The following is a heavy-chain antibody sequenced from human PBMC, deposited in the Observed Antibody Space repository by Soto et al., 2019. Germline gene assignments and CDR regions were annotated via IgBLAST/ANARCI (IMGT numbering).Heavy chain of an antibody. V-gene: IGHV4-39*01. CDR1: GGSISSSSYY. CDR2: IYYSGST. J-gene: IGHJ3*02. CDR3: AIQNGITGTMEDAFDI. D-gene: IGHD1-7*01. Sequence: SETLSLTCTVSGGSISSSSYYWGWIRQPPGKGLEWIGSIYYSGSTYYNPSLKSRVTISVDTSKNQFSLKLSSVTVADTAVYYCAIQNGITGTMEDAFDIWGQGTMVT.